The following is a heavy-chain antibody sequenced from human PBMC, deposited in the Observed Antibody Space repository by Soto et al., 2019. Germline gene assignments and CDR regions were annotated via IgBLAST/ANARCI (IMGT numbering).Heavy chain of an antibody. Sequence: QVQLQESGPGLVKPSETLSLTCTVSGGSLSPYYWNWIRQVPGKGLEWIGYIFYSGSTHYNPSLQSRVTISVDTSKTQFSLRLSSVSAADTAVYYCARDLPLCSVANCYAGYFDYWGQGSLVIVSS. CDR2: IFYSGST. V-gene: IGHV4-59*01. J-gene: IGHJ4*02. CDR3: ARDLPLCSVANCYAGYFDY. D-gene: IGHD2-2*01. CDR1: GGSLSPYY.